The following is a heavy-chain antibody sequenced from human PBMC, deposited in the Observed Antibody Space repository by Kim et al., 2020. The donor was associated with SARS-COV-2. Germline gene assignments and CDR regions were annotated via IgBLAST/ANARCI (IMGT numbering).Heavy chain of an antibody. Sequence: SETLSLTCTVSGGSISSSSYYWGWIRQPPGKGLEWIGSIYYSGSTYYNPSLKSRVTISVDTSKNQFSLKLSSVTAADTAVYYCARLGRDGYNYIYWGQGTLVTVSS. D-gene: IGHD5-12*01. V-gene: IGHV4-39*01. CDR3: ARLGRDGYNYIY. CDR2: IYYSGST. CDR1: GGSISSSSYY. J-gene: IGHJ4*02.